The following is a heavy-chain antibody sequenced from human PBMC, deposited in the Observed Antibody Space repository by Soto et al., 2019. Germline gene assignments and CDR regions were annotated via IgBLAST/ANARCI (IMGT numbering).Heavy chain of an antibody. V-gene: IGHV3-30-3*01. D-gene: IGHD6-13*01. CDR1: GFTFSSYA. CDR3: ARDVSSWYYYYYYGMDV. CDR2: ISYDGSNK. Sequence: QVQLVESGGGVVQPGRSLRLSCAASGFTFSSYAMHWVRQAPGKGLEWVAVISYDGSNKYYADSVTGRFTISRDNSKNTLYLQMNSLRAEDTAVYYCARDVSSWYYYYYYGMDVWGQGTTVTVSS. J-gene: IGHJ6*02.